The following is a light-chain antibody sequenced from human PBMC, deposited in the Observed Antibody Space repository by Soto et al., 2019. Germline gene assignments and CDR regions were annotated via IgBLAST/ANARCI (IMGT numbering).Light chain of an antibody. V-gene: IGLV2-23*02. CDR1: SSDVGSYDL. Sequence: QSVLTQPASVSGSPGQSITISCTGTSSDVGSYDLVSWYQQYPGKAPKLMIYEVSQRPSGVSNRFSGSKSGNTASLTISGLLAEDEADYYCCSYAGSNTAVFGGGTQLTA. CDR2: EVS. CDR3: CSYAGSNTAV. J-gene: IGLJ7*02.